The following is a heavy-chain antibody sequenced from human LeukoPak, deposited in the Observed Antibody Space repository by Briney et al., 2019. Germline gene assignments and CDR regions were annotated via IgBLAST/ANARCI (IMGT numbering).Heavy chain of an antibody. CDR3: ARDLLTGYPGNWVDP. D-gene: IGHD3-9*01. Sequence: SETLSLTCTVSGGSISNYYWSWIRQPAGKGLEWIGRIYTYTSGSTNYNPSLKSRVTISLDTSKNQFSLKLSSVTAADTAVYYCARDLLTGYPGNWVDPWGQGTLVTVSS. CDR1: GGSISNYY. CDR2: IYTYTSGST. J-gene: IGHJ5*02. V-gene: IGHV4-4*07.